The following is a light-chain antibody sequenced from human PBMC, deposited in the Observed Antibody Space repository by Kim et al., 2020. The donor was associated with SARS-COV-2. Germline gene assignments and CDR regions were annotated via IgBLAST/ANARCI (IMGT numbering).Light chain of an antibody. CDR2: RNN. J-gene: IGLJ2*01. V-gene: IGLV1-47*01. CDR3: AAWDDSLSGVV. Sequence: GQRVTIPCSGSSSNIGSNYVYWYQQRPGTAPKLLIYRNNQRPSGVPDRFSGSKSGTSASLAISGLRSEDEADYYCAAWDDSLSGVVFGGGTQLTVL. CDR1: SSNIGSNY.